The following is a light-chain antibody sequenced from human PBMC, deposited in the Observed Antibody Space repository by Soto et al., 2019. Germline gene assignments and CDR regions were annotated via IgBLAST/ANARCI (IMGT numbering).Light chain of an antibody. V-gene: IGKV1-39*01. CDR1: QSISRY. Sequence: DVQMTQSPSSLSASVGDRVTITCRASQSISRYLNWYQQKPGKAPKLLIYAASSLQSGVPSRFSGSGSATDFTLTISSLQPEDSATYCCQQSYSTPRLFTFGQGTNLEI. CDR3: QQSYSTPRLFT. CDR2: AAS. J-gene: IGKJ2*01.